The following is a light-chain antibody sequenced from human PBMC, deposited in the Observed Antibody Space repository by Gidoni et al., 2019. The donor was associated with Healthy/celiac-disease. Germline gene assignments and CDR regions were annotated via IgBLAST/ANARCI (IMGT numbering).Light chain of an antibody. J-gene: IGKJ2*01. Sequence: DIQMTQSPSTLSASVGVPRVTITCRASQSISSWLAWYQQKPGKAPKLLIYKASSLESGVPSRFSGIGSVTEFTLTISSLQPDDFATYYCQQYNSYSYTFGQGTKLEIK. CDR3: QQYNSYSYT. CDR2: KAS. V-gene: IGKV1-5*03. CDR1: QSISSW.